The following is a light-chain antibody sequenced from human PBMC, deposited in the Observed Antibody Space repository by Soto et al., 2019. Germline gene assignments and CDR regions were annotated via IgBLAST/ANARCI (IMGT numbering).Light chain of an antibody. CDR2: KVS. CDR1: QSLAYSDGNTY. V-gene: IGKV2-30*01. J-gene: IGKJ2*01. Sequence: DVVMTQSPLSLPVTLGQPASISCRSSQSLAYSDGNTYLNWFQQRPGQSPRRLIYKVSNRDSGGPDIFIGSGSGTDFTLKISRVEAEDVGVYYCMQGTHWPPYTFGQGTKLEIK. CDR3: MQGTHWPPYT.